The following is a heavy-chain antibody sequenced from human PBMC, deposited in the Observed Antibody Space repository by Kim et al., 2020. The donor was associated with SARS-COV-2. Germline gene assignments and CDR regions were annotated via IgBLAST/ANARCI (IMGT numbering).Heavy chain of an antibody. Sequence: SETLSLTCTVSGGSISSGGYYWSWIRQHPGKGLEWIGYIYYSGSTYYNPSLKSRVTISVDTSKNQFSLKLSSVTAADTAVYYCARERITMVRGVIRPLLDYWGQGTLVTVSS. D-gene: IGHD3-10*01. J-gene: IGHJ4*02. V-gene: IGHV4-31*03. CDR1: GGSISSGGYY. CDR2: IYYSGST. CDR3: ARERITMVRGVIRPLLDY.